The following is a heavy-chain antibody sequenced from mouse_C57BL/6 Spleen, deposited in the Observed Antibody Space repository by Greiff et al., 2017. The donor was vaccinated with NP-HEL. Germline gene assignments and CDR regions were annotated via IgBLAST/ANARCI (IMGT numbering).Heavy chain of an antibody. V-gene: IGHV1-19*01. CDR2: INPNNGGT. Sequence: VQLQQSGPALVKPGASVKMSCKASGYTFTDYYMNWVKQSHGKSLEWIGIINPNNGGTSYNQKFKGKATLTVDKSSNTAYMELNSLTSADSADYYCARDGSNGYYFDYWGQGTTLTVSS. CDR3: ARDGSNGYYFDY. CDR1: GYTFTDYY. D-gene: IGHD1-1*01. J-gene: IGHJ2*01.